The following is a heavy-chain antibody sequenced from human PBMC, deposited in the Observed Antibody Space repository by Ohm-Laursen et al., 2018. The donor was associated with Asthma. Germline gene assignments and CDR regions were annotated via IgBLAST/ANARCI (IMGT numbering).Heavy chain of an antibody. V-gene: IGHV3-30*03. Sequence: SLGLSCAASGFTFSSYGMHWVRQAPGKGLEWVAVISYDGSNKYYADSVKGRFTISRDNSKNTLYLQMNSLRAEDTAVYYCARDSGYDLPPQGYFDYWGQGTLVTVSS. J-gene: IGHJ4*02. CDR3: ARDSGYDLPPQGYFDY. CDR1: GFTFSSYG. CDR2: ISYDGSNK. D-gene: IGHD5-12*01.